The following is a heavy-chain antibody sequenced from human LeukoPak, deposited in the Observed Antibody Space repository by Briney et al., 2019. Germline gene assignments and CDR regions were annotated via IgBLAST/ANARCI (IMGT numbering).Heavy chain of an antibody. CDR2: ISGSGGST. CDR1: GFTFSSYA. CDR3: AISPTHGSGSYYKGNYFDY. V-gene: IGHV3-23*01. D-gene: IGHD3-10*01. Sequence: QSGGSLRLSCAASGFTFSSYAMSWVRQAPGKGLEWVSAISGSGGSTYYADSVKGRFIISRDNSKNTLYLQMNSLRAEDTAVYYCAISPTHGSGSYYKGNYFDYWGQGTLVTVSS. J-gene: IGHJ4*02.